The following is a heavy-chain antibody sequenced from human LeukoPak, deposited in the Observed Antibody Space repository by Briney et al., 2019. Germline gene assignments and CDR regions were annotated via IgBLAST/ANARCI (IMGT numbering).Heavy chain of an antibody. D-gene: IGHD3-22*01. CDR2: INHSGST. CDR1: GGSFSGYY. V-gene: IGHV4-34*01. J-gene: IGHJ3*02. Sequence: PSETLSLTCAAYGGSFSGYYWSWIRQPPGKGLEWIGEINHSGSTNYNPSLKSRVTISVDTSKNQFSLKLSSVTAADTAVYYCARGLYYYDSSGYYCDAFDIWGQGTMVTVSS. CDR3: ARGLYYYDSSGYYCDAFDI.